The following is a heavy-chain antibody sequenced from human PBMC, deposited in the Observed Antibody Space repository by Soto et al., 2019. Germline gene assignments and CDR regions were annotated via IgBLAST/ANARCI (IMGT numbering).Heavy chain of an antibody. D-gene: IGHD3-16*02. J-gene: IGHJ4*02. CDR2: IYYSGST. Sequence: PSETLSLTCTVSGGSISSGDYYWSWIRQPPGKGLEWIGYIYYSGSTYYNPSLKSRVTISVDTSKNQFSLKLSSVTAADTAVHYCAREVVDYVWGSYRPDSHFDYWGQGTLVTVSS. CDR1: GGSISSGDYY. CDR3: AREVVDYVWGSYRPDSHFDY. V-gene: IGHV4-30-4*01.